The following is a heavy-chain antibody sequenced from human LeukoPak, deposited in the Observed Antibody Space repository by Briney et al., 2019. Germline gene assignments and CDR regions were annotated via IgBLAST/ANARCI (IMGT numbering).Heavy chain of an antibody. CDR3: ARVTPEESYYYDSSGYDY. Sequence: PGGSLRLSCAASGFTFSSYSMNWVRQAPGKGLEWVSSISSSSSYIYYADSVKGRFTISRDNAKSSLYLQMNSLRAEDTAVYYCARVTPEESYYYDSSGYDYWGQGTLVTVSS. V-gene: IGHV3-21*01. D-gene: IGHD3-22*01. CDR1: GFTFSSYS. J-gene: IGHJ4*02. CDR2: ISSSSSYI.